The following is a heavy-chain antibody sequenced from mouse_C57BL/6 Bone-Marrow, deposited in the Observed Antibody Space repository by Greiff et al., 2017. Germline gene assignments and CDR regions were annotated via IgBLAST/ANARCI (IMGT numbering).Heavy chain of an antibody. CDR3: ASHYYGSSYCDD. CDR1: GYAFSSSW. Sequence: VKLVESGPELVKPGASVKISCKASGYAFSSSWMNWVKQRPGKGLEWIGRIYPGDGDTNYNGKFKGKATLTADKSSSTAYMQLSSLTSEDSAVSVCASHYYGSSYCDDWGQGTTLTVSS. J-gene: IGHJ2*01. V-gene: IGHV1-82*01. CDR2: IYPGDGDT. D-gene: IGHD1-1*01.